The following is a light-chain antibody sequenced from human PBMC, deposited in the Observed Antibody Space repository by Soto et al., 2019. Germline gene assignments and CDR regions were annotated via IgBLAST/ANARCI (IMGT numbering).Light chain of an antibody. CDR3: SSYTTSSTYV. J-gene: IGLJ1*01. CDR2: DVS. Sequence: ALTQPASVSWSPGQSITISCTGTSSDVGSYSYVSWYQQHPGKAPKVMIYDVSNRPSGVSYRLSGSKSGNTASLTISGLQAEDEADYYCSSYTTSSTYVFGTGTKVTVL. CDR1: SSDVGSYSY. V-gene: IGLV2-14*01.